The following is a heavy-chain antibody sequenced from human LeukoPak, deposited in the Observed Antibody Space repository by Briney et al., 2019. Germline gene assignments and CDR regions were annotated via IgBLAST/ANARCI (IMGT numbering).Heavy chain of an antibody. CDR2: IYYSGST. D-gene: IGHD2-2*01. V-gene: IGHV4-31*03. Sequence: TLSLTCTVSGGSISSGGYYWSWIRQHPGKGLEWIGYIYYSGSTYYNPSLKSRVTISVDTSKNQSSLKLSSVTAADTAVYYCARDRGCSSTSCYYYYYYGMDVWGQGTTVTVSS. CDR3: ARDRGCSSTSCYYYYYYGMDV. CDR1: GGSISSGGYY. J-gene: IGHJ6*02.